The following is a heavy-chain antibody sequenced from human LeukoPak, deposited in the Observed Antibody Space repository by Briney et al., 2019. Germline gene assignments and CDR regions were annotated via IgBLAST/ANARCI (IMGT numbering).Heavy chain of an antibody. CDR3: ARDLGGAFDI. V-gene: IGHV4-39*07. Sequence: PSETLSLTCTVSGGSISSSSYYRGWIRQPPGKGLEWIGSIYYSGSTYYNPSLKSRVTISVDTSKNQFSLKLSSVTAADTAVYYCARDLGGAFDIWGQGTMVTVSS. J-gene: IGHJ3*02. CDR2: IYYSGST. CDR1: GGSISSSSYY.